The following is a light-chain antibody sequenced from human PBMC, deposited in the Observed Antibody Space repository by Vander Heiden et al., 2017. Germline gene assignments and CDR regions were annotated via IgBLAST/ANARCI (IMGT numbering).Light chain of an antibody. J-gene: IGLJ1*01. CDR3: QVWDSSSDHMYV. CDR2: EDG. Sequence: SYVLTQPPSVSVAPGQTAKITCGGNNIGSKTVHWYQQKPGQAPVVVGYEDGDRPSGIPERFSGSNYGNTATLTISRVEAGDEADYYGQVWDSSSDHMYVFGTGTKV. V-gene: IGLV3-21*02. CDR1: NIGSKT.